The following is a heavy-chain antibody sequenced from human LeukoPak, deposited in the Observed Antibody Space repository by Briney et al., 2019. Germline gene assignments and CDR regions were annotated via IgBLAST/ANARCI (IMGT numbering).Heavy chain of an antibody. Sequence: PSETLSLTCTVSGCSISSYYWSWIRQPPGKGLEWIGYIYYSGSTNYNPSLKSRVTISVDTSKNQFSLKLSSVTAADTAVYYCARGAADYYGSGSYNHYYYYYYMDVWGKGTTVTVSS. CDR1: GCSISSYY. D-gene: IGHD3-10*01. V-gene: IGHV4-59*01. CDR2: IYYSGST. J-gene: IGHJ6*03. CDR3: ARGAADYYGSGSYNHYYYYYYMDV.